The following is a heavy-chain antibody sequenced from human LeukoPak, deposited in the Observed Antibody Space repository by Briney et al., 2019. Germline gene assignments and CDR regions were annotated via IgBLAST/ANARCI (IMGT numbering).Heavy chain of an antibody. V-gene: IGHV3-30*04. CDR2: ISYDGSNK. CDR3: AKVGAVAGTDYYYYGMDV. CDR1: GFTFSSYA. D-gene: IGHD6-19*01. Sequence: PGRSLRLSCAASGFTFSSYAMHWVRQAPGKGLEWVAVISYDGSNKYYADSVKGRFTISRDNSKNTLYLQMNSLRAEDTAVYYCAKVGAVAGTDYYYYGMDVWGKGTTVTVSS. J-gene: IGHJ6*04.